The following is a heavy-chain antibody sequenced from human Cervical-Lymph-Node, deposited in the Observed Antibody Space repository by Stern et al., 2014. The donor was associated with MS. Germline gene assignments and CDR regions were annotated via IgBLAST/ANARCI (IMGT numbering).Heavy chain of an antibody. Sequence: DQLVESGSELKKPGASVTVSCKASTYTFTSYALYWVRQAPVQGLEWMGWISTNTGNPTYAQGFTGRFVFSLDTSGSTAYLQISSLKTEDTAVYYCAREAEYSSSSGVDYWGQGTLVTVSS. D-gene: IGHD6-6*01. CDR1: TYTFTSYA. V-gene: IGHV7-4-1*02. J-gene: IGHJ4*02. CDR3: AREAEYSSSSGVDY. CDR2: ISTNTGNP.